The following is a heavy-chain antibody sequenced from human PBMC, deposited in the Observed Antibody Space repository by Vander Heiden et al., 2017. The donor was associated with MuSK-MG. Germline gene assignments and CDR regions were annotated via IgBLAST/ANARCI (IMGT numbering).Heavy chain of an antibody. CDR1: GLPFDDYA. Sequence: EVQLVESGGVVAQPGGSLRLSCAASGLPFDDYAMHWVRQVPGKGLEWVSLITWDSSSTSYADSVQGRFTISRDNNKNSLFLQMNSLRPEDSALYYCARGLSYGSGIGPGDSWGQGTRVTVSS. J-gene: IGHJ4*02. V-gene: IGHV3-43D*04. CDR2: ITWDSSST. CDR3: ARGLSYGSGIGPGDS. D-gene: IGHD3-10*01.